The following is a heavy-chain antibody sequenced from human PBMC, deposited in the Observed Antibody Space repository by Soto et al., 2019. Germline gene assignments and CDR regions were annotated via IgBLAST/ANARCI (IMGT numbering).Heavy chain of an antibody. CDR1: GFTFSSYW. Sequence: EVQLVESGGGLVQPGGSLRLSCAASGFTFSSYWMSWVRQAPGKGLEWVANIKQDGSEKYYVDSVKGRFTISRDNAKNSLYLQMNSLRAEDTAVYYCARDEWELPYYYYYGIDVWGQGTTVTVSS. CDR2: IKQDGSEK. D-gene: IGHD1-26*01. V-gene: IGHV3-7*01. CDR3: ARDEWELPYYYYYGIDV. J-gene: IGHJ6*02.